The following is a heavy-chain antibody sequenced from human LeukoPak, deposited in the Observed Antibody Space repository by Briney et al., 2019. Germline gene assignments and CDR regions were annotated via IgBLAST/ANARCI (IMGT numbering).Heavy chain of an antibody. CDR3: ARDGYSYGHDAFDI. CDR1: GFIFSNYG. CDR2: IWYDGGNK. J-gene: IGHJ3*02. D-gene: IGHD5-18*01. Sequence: PGGSLRLSCAASGFIFSNYGMHWVRQAPGKGLEWVAVIWYDGGNKYYAESVKGRFTISRDNAKNSLYLQMNSLRAEDTAAYYCARDGYSYGHDAFDIWGQGTMVTVSS. V-gene: IGHV3-33*01.